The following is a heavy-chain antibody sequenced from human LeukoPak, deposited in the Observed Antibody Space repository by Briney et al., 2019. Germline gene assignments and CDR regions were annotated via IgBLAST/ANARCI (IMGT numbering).Heavy chain of an antibody. CDR3: ARGIYCSSTSCYYYFDY. CDR2: IYYSGST. V-gene: IGHV4-59*01. J-gene: IGHJ4*02. Sequence: SETLCLTCTVSGGSISSYYWSWIRQPPGKGLEWIGYIYYSGSTIYNPSLKSRVTISVDTSKNQFSLRLSSVTAADTAVYYCARGIYCSSTSCYYYFDYWGQGTLVTVSS. D-gene: IGHD2-2*01. CDR1: GGSISSYY.